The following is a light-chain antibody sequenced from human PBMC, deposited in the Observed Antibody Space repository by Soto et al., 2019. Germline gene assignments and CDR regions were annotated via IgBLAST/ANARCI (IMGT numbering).Light chain of an antibody. CDR2: STN. CDR1: SGSVSTSYY. V-gene: IGLV8-61*01. CDR3: VLYMGIGIRV. Sequence: QAVVTQEPSFSVSPGGTVTLTWGLSSGSVSTSYYPSWYQQTPGQAPRTLIYSTNTRSSGVPDRFSGSILGNKAALTITGAQADDESDYSCVLYMGIGIRVFGGGTKLTVL. J-gene: IGLJ3*02.